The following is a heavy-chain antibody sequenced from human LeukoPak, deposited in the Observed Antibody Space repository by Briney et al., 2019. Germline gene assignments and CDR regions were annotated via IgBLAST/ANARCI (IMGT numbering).Heavy chain of an antibody. Sequence: SQTLSLTCTVSGGSISSGSYYWSWIRQPAGKGLEWIGRIYTNRITNYNPSLKSRVTISVDTSKSPCSLKLSSGTAADTAVYFCARTQEAGYSSGRYGSYYYYYIDVWSKGTTVTISS. CDR3: ARTQEAGYSSGRYGSYYYYYIDV. CDR2: IYTNRIT. D-gene: IGHD6-19*01. V-gene: IGHV4-61*02. J-gene: IGHJ6*03. CDR1: GGSISSGSYY.